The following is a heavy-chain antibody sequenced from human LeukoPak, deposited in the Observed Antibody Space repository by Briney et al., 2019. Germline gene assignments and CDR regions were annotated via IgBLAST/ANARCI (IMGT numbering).Heavy chain of an antibody. V-gene: IGHV3-7*01. Sequence: PGGSLRLSCAASGFIFRRYWMNWVRQAPGKGLEWVANIKEDGSEKNYVDSVRGRFTISRDNAKNSLYLQMNSLRAEDTAVYYCARDPSSLRDSYDSWGQGTLVIVSS. J-gene: IGHJ4*02. CDR2: IKEDGSEK. CDR1: GFIFRRYW. CDR3: ARDPSSLRDSYDS.